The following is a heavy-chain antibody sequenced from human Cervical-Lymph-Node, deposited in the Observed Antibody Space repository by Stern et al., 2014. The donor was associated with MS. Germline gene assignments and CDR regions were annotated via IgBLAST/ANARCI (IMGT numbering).Heavy chain of an antibody. J-gene: IGHJ4*02. CDR2: ISSSSSYI. CDR1: GFTFSSYS. Sequence: EVQLVESGGGLVKPGGSLRLSCAASGFTFSSYSMNWVRQAPGKGLEWVSSISSSSSYIYYADSVKGRFTIPRDNAKNSLYLQMNSLRAEDTAVDYCARENMVPYFDYWGQGTLVTVSS. V-gene: IGHV3-21*01. CDR3: ARENMVPYFDY. D-gene: IGHD2-8*01.